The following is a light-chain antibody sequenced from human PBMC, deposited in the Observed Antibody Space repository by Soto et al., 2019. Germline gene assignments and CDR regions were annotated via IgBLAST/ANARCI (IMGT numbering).Light chain of an antibody. CDR2: LGS. J-gene: IGKJ3*01. V-gene: IGKV2-28*01. CDR3: MQGRHTPPRFT. Sequence: DIVMTQSPLSLPVTPGEPASISCRSSQSLLHSDGHNYLDWYLQKPGQSPQLLIYLGSNRGPGVPDRFSGSGSGTDCTLKISRVEAEHVGVYYCMQGRHTPPRFTFGPGTKVDIK. CDR1: QSLLHSDGHNY.